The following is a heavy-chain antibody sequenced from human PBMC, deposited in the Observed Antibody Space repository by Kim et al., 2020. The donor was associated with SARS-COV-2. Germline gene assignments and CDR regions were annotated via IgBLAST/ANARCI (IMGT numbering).Heavy chain of an antibody. CDR3: STYLVPGLTFRYFYGIDV. V-gene: IGHV3-30-3*01. CDR1: GFTFRNYA. CDR2: ISYNGTNN. D-gene: IGHD2-21*01. Sequence: GGSLRLSCAASGFTFRNYALHWVRQAPGKGLEWVSVISYNGTNNYYADSVKGRFTISRDNYKDTTSLHMNMIRMDTAGIYYCSTYLVPGLTFRYFYGIDV. J-gene: IGHJ6*01.